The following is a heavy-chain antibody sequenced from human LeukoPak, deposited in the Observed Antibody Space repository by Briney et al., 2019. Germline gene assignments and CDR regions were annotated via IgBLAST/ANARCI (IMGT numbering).Heavy chain of an antibody. J-gene: IGHJ4*02. CDR1: GYTFTSYY. Sequence: ASVKVSCKASGYTFTSYYMHWVRQAPGQGLEWMGIIDPSGGSTSYAQKFQGRVTMTRDTSTSTVYMELSSLRSEDTAVYYCARVTAAGTWVDYWGQGTLVTVSS. V-gene: IGHV1-46*01. CDR2: IDPSGGST. CDR3: ARVTAAGTWVDY. D-gene: IGHD6-13*01.